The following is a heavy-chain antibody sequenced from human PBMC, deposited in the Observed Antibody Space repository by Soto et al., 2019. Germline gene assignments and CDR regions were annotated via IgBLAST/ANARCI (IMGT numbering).Heavy chain of an antibody. J-gene: IGHJ4*02. V-gene: IGHV3-23*01. CDR3: AKGSKFTIFSPSDY. CDR1: GFTFSTYA. CDR2: LSGNSGTT. Sequence: EMQLLESGGGLVQPGGSLRLSCAASGFTFSTYAMTWVRQAPGKGLEWVSALSGNSGTTYSADSVKGRFTISRDNSRNTLYLQMSSLRAEDTALYYCAKGSKFTIFSPSDYGGQGTLVTVSS. D-gene: IGHD3-3*01.